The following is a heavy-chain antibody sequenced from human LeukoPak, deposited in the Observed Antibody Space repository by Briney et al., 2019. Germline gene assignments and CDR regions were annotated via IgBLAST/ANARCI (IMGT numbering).Heavy chain of an antibody. CDR2: ISWDGGST. J-gene: IGHJ6*02. CDR3: AKDMELRDFWSDPMVRDRGGYYYYYGMDV. V-gene: IGHV3-43*01. CDR1: GFTFDDYT. Sequence: GGSLRLSCAASGFTFDDYTMHWVRQAPGKGLEWVSLISWDGGSTYYADSVKGRFTISRDNSKNSLYLQMNSLRTEDAALYYCAKDMELRDFWSDPMVRDRGGYYYYYGMDVWGQGTTVTVSS. D-gene: IGHD3-10*01.